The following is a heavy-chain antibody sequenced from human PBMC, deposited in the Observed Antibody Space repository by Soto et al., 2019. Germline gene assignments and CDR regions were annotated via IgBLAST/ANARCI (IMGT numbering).Heavy chain of an antibody. V-gene: IGHV3-21*01. CDR2: ISSSSSYI. Sequence: GGSLRLSCAASGFTFSSYSMNWVRQAPGKGLEWVSSISSSSSYIYYADSVKGRFTISRDNAKNSLYLQMNSLRAEDTAVYYCASPTIVTTRSPGMDVWGQGTTVTVSS. J-gene: IGHJ6*02. D-gene: IGHD5-12*01. CDR1: GFTFSSYS. CDR3: ASPTIVTTRSPGMDV.